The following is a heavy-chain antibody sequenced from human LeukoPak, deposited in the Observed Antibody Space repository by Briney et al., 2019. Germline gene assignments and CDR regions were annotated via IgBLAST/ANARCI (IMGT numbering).Heavy chain of an antibody. CDR2: IYPGDSVT. Sequence: GESLKISCKGSGYTFSSYWIGWVRQMPGKGLEWMGIIYPGDSVTRYSPSLQGQVTISVDTSIGTAYLQWSSLKASDTAIYYCARQNDFRLDYWGQGTLVTVSS. V-gene: IGHV5-51*01. J-gene: IGHJ4*02. CDR3: ARQNDFRLDY. CDR1: GYTFSSYW. D-gene: IGHD3-3*01.